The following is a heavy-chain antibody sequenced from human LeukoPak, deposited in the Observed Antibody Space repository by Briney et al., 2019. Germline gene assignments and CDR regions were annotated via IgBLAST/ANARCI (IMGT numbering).Heavy chain of an antibody. Sequence: NPSETLSLTCTVSGGSISSYYWSWIRQPPGKGLEWIGYTYYSGSTNYNPSLKSRVTISVDTSKNQFSLKLSSVTAADTAVYYCARLDFWSGYYPVSYFDYWGQGTLVTVSS. J-gene: IGHJ4*02. V-gene: IGHV4-59*01. CDR1: GGSISSYY. CDR3: ARLDFWSGYYPVSYFDY. CDR2: TYYSGST. D-gene: IGHD3-3*01.